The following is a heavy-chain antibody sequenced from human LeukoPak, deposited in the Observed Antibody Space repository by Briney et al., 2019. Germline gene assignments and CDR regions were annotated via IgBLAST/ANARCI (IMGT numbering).Heavy chain of an antibody. V-gene: IGHV4-38-2*02. CDR3: VRDWAYCGGDCYPGY. J-gene: IGHJ4*02. Sequence: SETLSLTCVVSGYSISSGFHWGWIRQPPGKGLEWIGSMSHSGSTYYNPSLKSRLTISVDTSKNQFSLNLRSVTAADTAVYYCVRDWAYCGGDCYPGYWGQGTLVTVSS. CDR2: MSHSGST. CDR1: GYSISSGFH. D-gene: IGHD2-21*02.